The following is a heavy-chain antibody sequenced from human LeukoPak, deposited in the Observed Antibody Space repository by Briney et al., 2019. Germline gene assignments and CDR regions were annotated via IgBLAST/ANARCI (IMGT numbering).Heavy chain of an antibody. Sequence: SETLSLTCAVYGGSFSGYYWSWIRQPPGKGLEWIGEINHSGSTNYNPSLKSRVTMSVDTSKNQFSLKLSSVTAADTAVYYCARDRGTWNDDGFDYWGQGTLVTVSS. J-gene: IGHJ4*02. D-gene: IGHD1-1*01. CDR1: GGSFSGYY. CDR3: ARDRGTWNDDGFDY. V-gene: IGHV4-34*01. CDR2: INHSGST.